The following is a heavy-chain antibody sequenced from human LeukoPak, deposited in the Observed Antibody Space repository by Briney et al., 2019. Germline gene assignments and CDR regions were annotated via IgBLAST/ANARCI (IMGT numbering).Heavy chain of an antibody. CDR1: GFTFSSYD. D-gene: IGHD1-26*01. Sequence: GGSLRLSCAASGFTFSSYDMHWVRQATGKGLEWVSAIGTAGDTCYPGSVKGRFTISRENAKNFLYLQMNSLRAGDTAVYYCARGSGSYYGPDNDAFDIWGQGTMVTVSS. CDR2: IGTAGDT. J-gene: IGHJ3*02. CDR3: ARGSGSYYGPDNDAFDI. V-gene: IGHV3-13*01.